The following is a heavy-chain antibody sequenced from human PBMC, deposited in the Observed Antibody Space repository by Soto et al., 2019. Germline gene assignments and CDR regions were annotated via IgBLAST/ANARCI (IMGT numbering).Heavy chain of an antibody. Sequence: SETQSLTCRVSGDSISSYDWSWIRQSAGKGLEWIGRTYITGDTNYNPSLKSRVTMSLDASKKQLSLKLSSVTAADTAVYYCAREYTETVDGPTPFYFDYWGQGTPVT. V-gene: IGHV4-4*07. CDR3: AREYTETVDGPTPFYFDY. CDR1: GDSISSYD. CDR2: TYITGDT. D-gene: IGHD6-19*01. J-gene: IGHJ4*02.